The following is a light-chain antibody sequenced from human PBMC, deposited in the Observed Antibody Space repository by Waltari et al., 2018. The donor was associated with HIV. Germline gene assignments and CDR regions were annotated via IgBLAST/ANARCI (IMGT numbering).Light chain of an antibody. Sequence: QSALTQPASVSGSPGQSIPISCTGTSSDVVLYNYVSWYQQHPGKAPKLMIYEVSNRPSGVSNRFSGSKSGNTASLTISGLQAEDEADYYCSSYTGSSTLYVFGTGTKVTVL. CDR1: SSDVVLYNY. CDR2: EVS. V-gene: IGLV2-14*01. J-gene: IGLJ1*01. CDR3: SSYTGSSTLYV.